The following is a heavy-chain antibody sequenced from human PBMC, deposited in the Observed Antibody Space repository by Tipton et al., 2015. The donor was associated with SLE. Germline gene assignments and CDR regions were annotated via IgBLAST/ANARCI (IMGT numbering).Heavy chain of an antibody. CDR2: VYDSGTT. Sequence: TLSLTCFVSGDYITSDIYYWGWIRQPPGKGLEWIGSVYDSGTTYYNPSLKSRVTMSVDTSKAQFSLKLNSLTAADTAVYYCARVVAVAGIHYYSLDIWGQGTTVTV. D-gene: IGHD6-19*01. V-gene: IGHV4-39*07. CDR3: ARVVAVAGIHYYSLDI. CDR1: GDYITSDIYY. J-gene: IGHJ6*02.